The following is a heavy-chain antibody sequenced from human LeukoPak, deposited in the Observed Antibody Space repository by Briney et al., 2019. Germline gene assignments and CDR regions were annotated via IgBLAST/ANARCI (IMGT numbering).Heavy chain of an antibody. D-gene: IGHD3-3*01. V-gene: IGHV3-23*01. Sequence: PGGSLRLSCAASGFSFIKYAMNGVRQAPGKGPEWVADIYNTGDYTYYADSVKGRFTISRDNSKNTLYLQMNSLRDGDTALYYCAKSGARWSHFDYWGQGVLVTVSS. J-gene: IGHJ4*02. CDR3: AKSGARWSHFDY. CDR1: GFSFIKYA. CDR2: IYNTGDYT.